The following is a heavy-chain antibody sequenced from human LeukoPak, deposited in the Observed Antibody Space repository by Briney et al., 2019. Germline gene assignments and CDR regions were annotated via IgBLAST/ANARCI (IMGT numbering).Heavy chain of an antibody. CDR2: IYYSGGT. CDR3: AREVLRDGMDV. V-gene: IGHV4-31*03. D-gene: IGHD3-3*01. J-gene: IGHJ6*02. CDR1: GGSISSGGYY. Sequence: SQTLSLTCTVSGGSISSGGYYWSWIRQHPGKGLEWIGYIYYSGGTYYNPSLKSRVTISVDTSKNQFSLKLSSVTAADTAVYYCAREVLRDGMDVWGQGTTVTVSS.